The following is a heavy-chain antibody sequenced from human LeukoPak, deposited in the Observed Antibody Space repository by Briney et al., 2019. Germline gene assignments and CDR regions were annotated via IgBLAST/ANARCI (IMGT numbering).Heavy chain of an antibody. D-gene: IGHD2-15*01. CDR2: ISAYNGNT. CDR3: AREGGGYYYGMDV. CDR1: GYTFTTYG. V-gene: IGHV1-18*01. J-gene: IGHJ6*02. Sequence: ASVKVSCTASGYTFTTYGICLVRQAPGQGLEWMGWISAYNGNTNYAQKLQGRVTMTTDTSTSTAYMELRSLRSDDTAVYYCAREGGGYYYGMDVWGQGTTVTVSS.